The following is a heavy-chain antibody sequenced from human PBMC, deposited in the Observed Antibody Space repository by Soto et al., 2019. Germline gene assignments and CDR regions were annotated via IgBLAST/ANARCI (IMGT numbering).Heavy chain of an antibody. Sequence: EVQLVQSGGGLVQPGGSLRLSCEASGFSVSTTYMSWVRQAPGKGLEWVSVCYRDGATFHVDSVKGRFTLSRDNSKNTVDLQMNSLSVEDTAVYYCARRIQLWSPIDYWGQGALVTVSS. D-gene: IGHD5-18*01. CDR1: GFSVSTTY. CDR2: CYRDGAT. V-gene: IGHV3-66*01. J-gene: IGHJ4*02. CDR3: ARRIQLWSPIDY.